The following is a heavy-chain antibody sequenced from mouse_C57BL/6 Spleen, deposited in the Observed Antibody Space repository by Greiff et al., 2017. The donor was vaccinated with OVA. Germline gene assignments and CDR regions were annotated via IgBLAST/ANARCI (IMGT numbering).Heavy chain of an antibody. CDR2: IDPSDSYT. CDR3: ARKRDYGSSFDY. Sequence: QVQLQQPGAELVKPGASVKLSCKASGYTFTSYWMQWVKQRPGQGLEWIGEIDPSDSYTNYNQKFKGKATLTVDTSSSTAYMQLSSLPSEDSAVYYCARKRDYGSSFDYWGQGTTLTVSS. D-gene: IGHD1-1*01. J-gene: IGHJ2*01. CDR1: GYTFTSYW. V-gene: IGHV1-50*01.